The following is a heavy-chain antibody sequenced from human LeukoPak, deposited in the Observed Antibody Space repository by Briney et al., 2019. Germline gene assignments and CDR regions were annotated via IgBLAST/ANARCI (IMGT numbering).Heavy chain of an antibody. V-gene: IGHV3-53*01. D-gene: IGHD3-16*01. Sequence: GGSLRLSCEVSGFPVRSRYMTWVRQPPGKGLECVAVIYSGGTTYHIDSVKGRFTISRDISKSTMYLEMNNLRVEDTAVYYCARFEGGPSDGRWGQGTLVTVSS. CDR1: GFPVRSRY. J-gene: IGHJ4*02. CDR2: IYSGGTT. CDR3: ARFEGGPSDGR.